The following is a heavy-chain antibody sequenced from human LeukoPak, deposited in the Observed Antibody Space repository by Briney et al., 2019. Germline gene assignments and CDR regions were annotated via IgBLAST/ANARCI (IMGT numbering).Heavy chain of an antibody. CDR1: GGTLSSYA. Sequence: GASVKVSCKASGGTLSSYAISWVRQAPGQGLEWMGRIIPILGIANYAQKFQGRVTITADKSTSTAYMELSSLRSEDTAVYYCARVFPSGYGPDAFDIWGQGTMVTVSS. CDR2: IIPILGIA. CDR3: ARVFPSGYGPDAFDI. J-gene: IGHJ3*02. D-gene: IGHD5-12*01. V-gene: IGHV1-69*04.